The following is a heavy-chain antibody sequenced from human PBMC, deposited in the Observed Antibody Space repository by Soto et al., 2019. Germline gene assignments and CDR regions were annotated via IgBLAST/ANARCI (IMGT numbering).Heavy chain of an antibody. J-gene: IGHJ3*02. CDR2: ISYDGSNK. D-gene: IGHD3-22*01. Sequence: GGSLRLSCVASGLTVSGKKYMAWVRQAPGKGLEWVAVISYDGSNKYYADSVKGRFTISRDNSKNTLYLQMNSLRAEDTAVYYCAKDRGDMIVVSDAFDIWGQGTMVTVSS. CDR1: GLTVSGK. V-gene: IGHV3-30*18. CDR3: AKDRGDMIVVSDAFDI.